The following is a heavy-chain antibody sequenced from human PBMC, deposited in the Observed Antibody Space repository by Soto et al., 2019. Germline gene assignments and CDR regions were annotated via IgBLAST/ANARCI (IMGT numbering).Heavy chain of an antibody. J-gene: IGHJ2*01. CDR2: IIPIFGTV. CDR1: GGTFSNYP. D-gene: IGHD5-12*01. Sequence: QVQLVQSGAEVKKPGSSVKVSCKASGGTFSNYPVSWVRQAPGQGLEWMGGIIPIFGTVNYAQKFQGRLTITADESPSTAYMELSSLRSEDTAVYYCARGNHRWLQWWYFDPWGRGTLVTVSS. CDR3: ARGNHRWLQWWYFDP. V-gene: IGHV1-69*12.